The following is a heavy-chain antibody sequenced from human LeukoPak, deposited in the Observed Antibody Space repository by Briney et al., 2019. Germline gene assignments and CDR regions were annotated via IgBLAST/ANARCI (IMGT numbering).Heavy chain of an antibody. CDR2: IKQDGSEK. D-gene: IGHD6-6*01. Sequence: GGSLRLSCAASGFTFSSYWMSWVRQAPGKGLEWVANIKQDGSEKYYVDSVKGRFTISRDNAKNSLYLQMNSLRAEDTAVYYCAKDRRSIAQYFDYWGQGTLVTVSS. J-gene: IGHJ4*02. CDR1: GFTFSSYW. V-gene: IGHV3-7*01. CDR3: AKDRRSIAQYFDY.